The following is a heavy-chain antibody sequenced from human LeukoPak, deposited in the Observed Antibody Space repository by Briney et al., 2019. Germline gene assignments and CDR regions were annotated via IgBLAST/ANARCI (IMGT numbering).Heavy chain of an antibody. CDR3: AREYCTNGVCYIYALDY. CDR2: INHSGST. CDR1: GGSFSGYY. D-gene: IGHD2-8*01. J-gene: IGHJ4*02. Sequence: PSETLSLTCAVYGGSFSGYYWSWIRQPPGKGLEWIGEINHSGSTNYNPSLKSRVTISVDTSKKQFSLKLSSVTAADTAVYYCAREYCTNGVCYIYALDYWGQGTLVTASS. V-gene: IGHV4-34*01.